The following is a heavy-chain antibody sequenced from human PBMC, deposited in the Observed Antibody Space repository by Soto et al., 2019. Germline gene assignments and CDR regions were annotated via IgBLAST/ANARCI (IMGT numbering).Heavy chain of an antibody. V-gene: IGHV1-69*01. CDR1: GGSFSSYA. D-gene: IGHD3-22*01. Sequence: QVQLVQSGAEVKKPGSSVKVSCKASGGSFSSYAISWVRQAPGQCLEWMGGIIPIFGTANYAQKFQGRVTITADESTSTAYMELSSLRSEDTAVYYCASRYYYDSSGYSAYFQHWGQGTLVTVSS. J-gene: IGHJ1*01. CDR2: IIPIFGTA. CDR3: ASRYYYDSSGYSAYFQH.